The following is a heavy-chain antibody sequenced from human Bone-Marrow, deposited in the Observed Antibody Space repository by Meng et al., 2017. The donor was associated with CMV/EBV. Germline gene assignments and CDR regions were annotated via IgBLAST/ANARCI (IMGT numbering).Heavy chain of an antibody. CDR1: GFTFSSYG. J-gene: IGHJ3*02. CDR3: AREDWSYYDFWSGYSGLDAFDI. V-gene: IGHV3-30*02. D-gene: IGHD3-3*01. CDR2: IRYDGSNK. Sequence: GESLKISCAASGFTFSSYGMHWVRQAPGKGLEWVAFIRYDGSNKYYADSVKGRFTISRDNSKNTLYLQMNSLRAEDTAVYYCAREDWSYYDFWSGYSGLDAFDIWGQGTMVTVSS.